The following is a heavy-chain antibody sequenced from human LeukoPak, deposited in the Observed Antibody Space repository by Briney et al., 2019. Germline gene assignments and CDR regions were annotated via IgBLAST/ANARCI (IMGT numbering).Heavy chain of an antibody. J-gene: IGHJ4*02. CDR2: IRYDGSNK. CDR3: ANDHSTYYYGSGSHQFDY. Sequence: QPGGSLRLSCAASGFTFSSYGMHWVRQAPGKGLEWVAVIRYDGSNKYYADSVKGRFTISRDNSKNTLYLQMNSLRAEDTAVYYCANDHSTYYYGSGSHQFDYWGQGTLVTVSS. V-gene: IGHV3-30*02. CDR1: GFTFSSYG. D-gene: IGHD3-10*01.